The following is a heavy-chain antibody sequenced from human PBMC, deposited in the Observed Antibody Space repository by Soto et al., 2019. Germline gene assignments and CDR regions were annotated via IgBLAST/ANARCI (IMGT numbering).Heavy chain of an antibody. J-gene: IGHJ4*02. Sequence: QVQLQQWGAGLLKPSETLSLTCAVYGGSFSGYYWSWIRQPPGKGLEWIGEMNHSGSTNYNPSLKSQVTISVDPSKHQFSLQLSSVTAADTAVYYCARGAPRGSGWHSFDYWGQGTLVTVSS. CDR2: MNHSGST. CDR1: GGSFSGYY. V-gene: IGHV4-34*01. D-gene: IGHD6-19*01. CDR3: ARGAPRGSGWHSFDY.